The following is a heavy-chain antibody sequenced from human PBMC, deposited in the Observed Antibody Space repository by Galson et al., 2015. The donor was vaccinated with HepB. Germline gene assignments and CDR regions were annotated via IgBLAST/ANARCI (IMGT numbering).Heavy chain of an antibody. D-gene: IGHD6-19*01. CDR3: ARYRSGWETYFDY. CDR2: IKQDGSEK. CDR1: GFTFSSYW. V-gene: IGHV3-7*01. Sequence: SLRLSCAASGFTFSSYWMSWVRQAPGKGLEWVANIKQDGSEKYYVDSVKGRFTISRDNAKNSLYLQMNSLRAEDTAVYYCARYRSGWETYFDYWGQGTLVTVSS. J-gene: IGHJ4*02.